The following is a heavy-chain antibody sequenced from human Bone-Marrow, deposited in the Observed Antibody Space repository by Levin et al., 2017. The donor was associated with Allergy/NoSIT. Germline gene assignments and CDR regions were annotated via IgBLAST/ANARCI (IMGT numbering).Heavy chain of an antibody. CDR3: SRGINTRLGELLNDY. CDR2: INPNTGDT. V-gene: IGHV1-2*02. J-gene: IGHJ4*02. D-gene: IGHD3-16*01. CDR1: GYTFTGYH. Sequence: ASVKVSCKASGYTFTGYHIHWVRQAPGQGLEWMGWINPNTGDTIYVQNFQGRVTMTRDTSISTTYMQLSGLKSDDTAVYYCSRGINTRLGELLNDYWGQGTLVTVSS.